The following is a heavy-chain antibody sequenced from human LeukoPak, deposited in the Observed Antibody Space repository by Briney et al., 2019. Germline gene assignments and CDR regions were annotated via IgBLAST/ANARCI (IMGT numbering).Heavy chain of an antibody. CDR3: ARDIYWYFDL. CDR2: ICGRGVTT. V-gene: IGHV3-48*03. CDR1: GFTFSGYE. J-gene: IGHJ2*01. Sequence: PGGSRRLSCEASGFTFSGYEMNWVRQAPGKGLEWISYICGRGVTTFSADSVKGRFTISRDNAKNSLYLQMNSLRDEDTAVYYCARDIYWYFDLWGRGTLVTVSS.